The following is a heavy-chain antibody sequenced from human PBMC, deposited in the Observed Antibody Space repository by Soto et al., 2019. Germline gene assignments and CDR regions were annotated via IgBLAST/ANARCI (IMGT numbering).Heavy chain of an antibody. J-gene: IGHJ5*02. Sequence: GGSLRLSCAASGFTFSSNSMNWVRQAPGKGLEWVSYISSSSSSIYYADSVKGRFTISRDNAKNSLYLQMNSLRAEDTDVYYCARVYNWFDPWGQGTLVTVSS. CDR1: GFTFSSNS. CDR3: ARVYNWFDP. CDR2: ISSSSSSI. V-gene: IGHV3-48*01.